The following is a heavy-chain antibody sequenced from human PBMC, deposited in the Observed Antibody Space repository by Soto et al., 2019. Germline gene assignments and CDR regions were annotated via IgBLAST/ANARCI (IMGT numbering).Heavy chain of an antibody. CDR3: SRGYCTATICDPWFDP. Sequence: PXEFMKISCRGSGYAFSSYWIAWVRQIPGKGLEWMGIIYPGDSDTRYSPSFQGQVTISVDKSITTAYLQWSSLKASDTAMYYCSRGYCTATICDPWFDPWGQGTLVTVSS. J-gene: IGHJ5*02. D-gene: IGHD2-8*02. V-gene: IGHV5-51*01. CDR1: GYAFSSYW. CDR2: IYPGDSDT.